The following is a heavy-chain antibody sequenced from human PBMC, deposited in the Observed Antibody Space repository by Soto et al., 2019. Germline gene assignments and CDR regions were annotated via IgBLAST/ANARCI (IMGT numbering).Heavy chain of an antibody. CDR3: ASNPVQLWLQGWFDP. CDR2: INHSGST. D-gene: IGHD5-18*01. CDR1: GGSFSGYY. V-gene: IGHV4-34*01. J-gene: IGHJ5*02. Sequence: SETLSLTCAVYGGSFSGYYWSWIRQPPGKGLEWIGEINHSGSTNYNPSLKSRVTISVDTSKNQFSLKLSSVTAADTAVYYCASNPVQLWLQGWFDPWGQGTLVTVSS.